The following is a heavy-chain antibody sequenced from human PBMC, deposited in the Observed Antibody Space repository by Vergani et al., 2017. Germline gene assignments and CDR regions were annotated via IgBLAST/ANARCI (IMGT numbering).Heavy chain of an antibody. CDR1: GFTFSNYD. CDR2: IQFDGSNQ. J-gene: IGHJ4*02. Sequence: QVQLVESGGGVVQRGGSLRLSCATSGFTFSNYDMQWIRQGPGKGLELVAFIQFDGSNQYYADSVKGRFTLSRDFSKNTLYVQMNSLRTDDTATYYCAKHYRGWGIDYWGQGTQVIVSS. V-gene: IGHV3-30*02. D-gene: IGHD4-11*01. CDR3: AKHYRGWGIDY.